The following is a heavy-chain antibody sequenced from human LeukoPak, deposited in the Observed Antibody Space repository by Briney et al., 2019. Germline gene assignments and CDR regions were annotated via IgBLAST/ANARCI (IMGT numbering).Heavy chain of an antibody. J-gene: IGHJ4*02. CDR1: GFAFSSYG. V-gene: IGHV3-30*02. Sequence: GESLKISCKGSGFAFSSYGMHWVRQAPGKGLEWVAYIGYDGGNKNYADSVKGRFTNSRDNSKSTLYLQMNSLRGENTAVYYCAKVVAGSCSSSSCFLDQWGQGTLVTVSS. CDR3: AKVVAGSCSSSSCFLDQ. D-gene: IGHD2-15*01. CDR2: IGYDGGNK.